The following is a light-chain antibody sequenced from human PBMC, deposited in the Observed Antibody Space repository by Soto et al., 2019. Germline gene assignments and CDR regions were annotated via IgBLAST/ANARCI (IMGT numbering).Light chain of an antibody. CDR3: SSYAGSNNFRV. CDR1: SSDVGGYNY. J-gene: IGLJ1*01. V-gene: IGLV2-8*01. CDR2: EVS. Sequence: QSVLAQPPSASGSPGQSVTISCAGTSSDVGGYNYVSWYQQHPGKAPKLMIYEVSKRPSGVPDRFSGSKSGNTASLTVSGLQAEDEADYYCSSYAGSNNFRVFGTGTTVTV.